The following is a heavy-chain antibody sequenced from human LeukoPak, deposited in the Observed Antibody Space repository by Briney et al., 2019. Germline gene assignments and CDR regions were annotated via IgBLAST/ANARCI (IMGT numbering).Heavy chain of an antibody. CDR3: ATSYDILTGYYMEVAFDI. J-gene: IGHJ3*02. V-gene: IGHV5-51*01. CDR1: GYSFTSYW. CDR2: IYPGDSDT. D-gene: IGHD3-9*01. Sequence: GESPKISCKGSGYSFTSYWIGWVRQMPGKGLEWMGIIYPGDSDTRYSPSFQGQVTISADKSISTAYLQWSSLKASDTAMYYCATSYDILTGYYMEVAFDIWGQGTMVTVSS.